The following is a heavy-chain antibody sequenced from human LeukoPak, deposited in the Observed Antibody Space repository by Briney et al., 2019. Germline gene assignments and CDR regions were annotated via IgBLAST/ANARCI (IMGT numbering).Heavy chain of an antibody. CDR1: GFIFNSYA. CDR2: ISSSGDST. Sequence: GGSLRLSCAASGFIFNSYAMSWVRQAPGKGLEWVSAISSSGDSTYYADSVKGRFTISRDNSKNTLYLQVNSLRADDTAVYYCAKDPILGYCSGANCYVYWGQGTLVTVSS. V-gene: IGHV3-23*01. D-gene: IGHD2-15*01. CDR3: AKDPILGYCSGANCYVY. J-gene: IGHJ4*02.